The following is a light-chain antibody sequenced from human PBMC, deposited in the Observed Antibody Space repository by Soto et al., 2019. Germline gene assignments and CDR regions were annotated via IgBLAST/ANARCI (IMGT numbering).Light chain of an antibody. CDR1: SSDVGGYNY. Sequence: QSVLTQPASVSGSPGQSITISCTGTSSDVGGYNYVSWYQQHPGKAPKLMIYDVSNRPSGVSNRFSGSKSGNMASLTISGLQAEDEADYYCSSYTSSSTPYVFGTGTKVT. J-gene: IGLJ1*01. CDR3: SSYTSSSTPYV. CDR2: DVS. V-gene: IGLV2-14*01.